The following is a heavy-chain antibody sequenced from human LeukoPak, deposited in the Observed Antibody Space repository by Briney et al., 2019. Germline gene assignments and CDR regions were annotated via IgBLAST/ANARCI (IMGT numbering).Heavy chain of an antibody. D-gene: IGHD3-10*01. J-gene: IGHJ4*02. CDR2: IYYSGST. CDR1: GGSISSSSYY. Sequence: SETLSLTRTVSGGSISSSSYYWGWIRQPPGKGLEWIGSIYYSGSTYYNPSLKSRVTISVDTSKNQFSLKLGSVTAADTAVYYCARAIRGYYGLGGGYWGQGTLVTVSS. V-gene: IGHV4-39*07. CDR3: ARAIRGYYGLGGGY.